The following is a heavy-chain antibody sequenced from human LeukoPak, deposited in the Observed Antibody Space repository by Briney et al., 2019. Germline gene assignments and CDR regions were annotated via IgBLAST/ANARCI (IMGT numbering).Heavy chain of an antibody. V-gene: IGHV3-23*01. J-gene: IGHJ4*02. CDR2: ISDTGDST. CDR3: ATGAYCDH. Sequence: GGTLRLSCAASGFTFSRDGMTWVRQAPGKGLEWVSTISDTGDSTYYADSVKGRFTISRDNSENTLYLQMNGLRAEDTAIYFCATGAYCDHWGQGTLVTVSS. CDR1: GFTFSRDG.